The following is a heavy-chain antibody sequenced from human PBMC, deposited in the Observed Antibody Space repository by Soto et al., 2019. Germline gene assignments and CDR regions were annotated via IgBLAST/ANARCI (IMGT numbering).Heavy chain of an antibody. J-gene: IGHJ4*02. CDR3: ARGSGYSSGWFDY. Sequence: PSETLYLACTVSGGSISSGGYYWSWIRQHPGKGLEWIGYIYYSGSTYYNPSLKSRVTISVDTSKNQFSLKLSSVTAADTAVYYCARGSGYSSGWFDYWGQGTLVTVSS. D-gene: IGHD6-19*01. CDR2: IYYSGST. V-gene: IGHV4-31*03. CDR1: GGSISSGGYY.